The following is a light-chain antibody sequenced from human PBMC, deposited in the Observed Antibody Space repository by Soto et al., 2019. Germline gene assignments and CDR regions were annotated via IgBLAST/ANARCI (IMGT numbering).Light chain of an antibody. CDR2: GAS. Sequence: EIVLTQSPGTLSLSPGERATLSCRASPSLTSSYLAWYQQKPGQAPRLLIYGASSRATGIPDRFSGGWSGTDFNLTISRLEPEDFTVYYCQQYESSPPSYTFGQGTKLEIK. CDR3: QQYESSPPSYT. J-gene: IGKJ2*01. V-gene: IGKV3-20*01. CDR1: PSLTSSY.